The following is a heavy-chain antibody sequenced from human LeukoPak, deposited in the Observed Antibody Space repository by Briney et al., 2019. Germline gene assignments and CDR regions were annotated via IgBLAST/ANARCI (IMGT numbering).Heavy chain of an antibody. D-gene: IGHD3-3*01. CDR2: INHSGST. Sequence: SETLSLTCAVYGGSFSGYYWSWIRQPPGKGLEWIGEINHSGSTNYNPSLKSRVTISVDTSKNQFSLELSSVTAADTAVYYCAREEEWWFDPWGQGTLVTVSS. V-gene: IGHV4-34*01. J-gene: IGHJ5*02. CDR3: AREEEWWFDP. CDR1: GGSFSGYY.